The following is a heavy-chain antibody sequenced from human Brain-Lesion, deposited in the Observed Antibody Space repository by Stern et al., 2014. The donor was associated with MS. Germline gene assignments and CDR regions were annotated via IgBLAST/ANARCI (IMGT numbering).Heavy chain of an antibody. V-gene: IGHV3-21*01. CDR3: ARVETPLADFYYYYGMDV. CDR2: ITRGSHSI. CDR1: GFTFSSYT. Sequence: VQLVESGGGLVKPGGSLRLSCAASGFTFSSYTMNWVRQAPGKGVEGVPSITRGSHSISYADSVKGRFTISKDNAKNSLYLQMNSLRAEDTALYYCARVETPLADFYYYYGMDVWGQGTTVTVSS. J-gene: IGHJ6*02. D-gene: IGHD5-18*01.